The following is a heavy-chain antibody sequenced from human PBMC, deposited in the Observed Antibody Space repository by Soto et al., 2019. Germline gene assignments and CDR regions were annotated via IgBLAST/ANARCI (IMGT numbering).Heavy chain of an antibody. CDR3: ARRGSSSFHGMDV. J-gene: IGHJ6*02. CDR2: ISSSSSYI. CDR1: GFTFSSYS. Sequence: GGSLRLSCAASGFTFSSYSMNWVRQAPGEGLEWVSSISSSSSYIYYADSVKGRFTISRDNAKNSLYLQMNSLRAEDTAVYYCARRGSSSFHGMDVWGQGTTVTVSS. V-gene: IGHV3-21*01. D-gene: IGHD6-6*01.